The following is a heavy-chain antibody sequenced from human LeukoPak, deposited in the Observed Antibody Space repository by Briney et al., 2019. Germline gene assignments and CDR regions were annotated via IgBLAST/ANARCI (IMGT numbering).Heavy chain of an antibody. CDR3: ARGPRTNYDFWSGYYFGLDY. Sequence: SETLSLTCAVYGGSFSGYYWSWIRQPPGKGLEWVGEINHSGSTNYNPSLTSRVTISVDTSKNQFSLKLSSVTAADTAVYYCARGPRTNYDFWSGYYFGLDYWGQGTLVTVSS. J-gene: IGHJ4*01. CDR2: INHSGST. D-gene: IGHD3-3*01. CDR1: GGSFSGYY. V-gene: IGHV4-34*01.